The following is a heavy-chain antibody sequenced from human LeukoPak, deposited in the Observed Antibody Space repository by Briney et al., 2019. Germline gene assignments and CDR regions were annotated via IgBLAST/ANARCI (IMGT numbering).Heavy chain of an antibody. V-gene: IGHV3-30*18. CDR1: GFTFSSYG. Sequence: PGGSLRLSCAASGFTFSSYGMHWVRQAPGKGLEWVAVISYDGSNKYYADSVKGRFTISRDNSKNTLYLQMNSLRAEDTAVYYCAKDDYYYDSSGYFPAPDYWGQGTLVTVSS. D-gene: IGHD3-22*01. CDR3: AKDDYYYDSSGYFPAPDY. CDR2: ISYDGSNK. J-gene: IGHJ4*02.